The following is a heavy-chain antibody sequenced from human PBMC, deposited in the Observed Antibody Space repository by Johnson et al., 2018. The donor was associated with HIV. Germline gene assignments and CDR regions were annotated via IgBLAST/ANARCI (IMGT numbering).Heavy chain of an antibody. CDR1: GFTFDDSG. V-gene: IGHV3-20*04. CDR2: INWNGGST. CDR3: ARVTGFTILTVNKGNSNDAFDI. Sequence: VQLVESGGGVERPGGSLRLSCAASGFTFDDSGMSCVRQAPGKGLEWVSGINWNGGSTGYVASVECRFTISRENAKKSQYLEMNSIRAEDTALYYCARVTGFTILTVNKGNSNDAFDIWGRGTVVTVSS. D-gene: IGHD3-9*01. J-gene: IGHJ3*02.